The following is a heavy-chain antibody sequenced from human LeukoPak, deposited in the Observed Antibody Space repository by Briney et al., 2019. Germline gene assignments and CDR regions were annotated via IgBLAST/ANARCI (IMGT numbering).Heavy chain of an antibody. D-gene: IGHD3/OR15-3a*01. CDR1: GGSINSNSYY. Sequence: SETLSLTCTVSGGSINSNSYYWGWIRQPPGKGLEWIGSIYYSGSTYYNPSLKSRVTISVDTSKNQFSLKLSSVTAADTAVYYCARRQSTAAASLGPVDYWGQGTLVTVSS. J-gene: IGHJ4*02. CDR2: IYYSGST. V-gene: IGHV4-39*01. CDR3: ARRQSTAAASLGPVDY.